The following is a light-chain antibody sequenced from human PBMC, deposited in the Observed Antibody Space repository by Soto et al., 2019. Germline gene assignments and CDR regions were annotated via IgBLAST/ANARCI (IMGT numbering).Light chain of an antibody. Sequence: DIQMTQSPSSLSASVGDRVTITCRASQSISSYLNWYQQKPGKAPKLLIYAASSLQSGVPSRFSGSGSGTDFPLTISSLQPEDFATYYCQQGYSTPYTFGRGPSWRSN. CDR2: AAS. CDR3: QQGYSTPYT. CDR1: QSISSY. J-gene: IGKJ2*01. V-gene: IGKV1-39*01.